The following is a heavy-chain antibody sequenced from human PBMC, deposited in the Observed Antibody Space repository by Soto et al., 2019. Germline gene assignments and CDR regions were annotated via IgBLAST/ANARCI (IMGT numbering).Heavy chain of an antibody. CDR3: ARDKRYYDSSGYMDAFDI. D-gene: IGHD3-22*01. Sequence: QVQLVQSGAEVKKPGSSVKVSCKASGGTFSSYAISWVRQAPGQGLEWMGGIIPIFGTANYAQKFQGRVTMTADESTSTADMELSSLRSEDTAVYYCARDKRYYDSSGYMDAFDIWGQGTMVTVSS. CDR1: GGTFSSYA. J-gene: IGHJ3*02. CDR2: IIPIFGTA. V-gene: IGHV1-69*01.